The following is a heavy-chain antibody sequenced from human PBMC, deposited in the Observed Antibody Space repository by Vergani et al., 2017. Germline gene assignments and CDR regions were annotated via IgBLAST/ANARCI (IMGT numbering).Heavy chain of an antibody. CDR2: ISAYNGNT. CDR1: GYTFTSYG. D-gene: IGHD3-10*01. V-gene: IGHV1-18*01. Sequence: QVQLVQSGAEVKKPGASVKVSCKASGYTFTSYGISWVRQAPGQGLEWMGWISAYNGNTNYAQKLQGRVTMTTDTSTSTAYMERRSLGSDDTAVYYCAREDTYYYGSGSFPPDYWGQGTLVTVSS. J-gene: IGHJ4*02. CDR3: AREDTYYYGSGSFPPDY.